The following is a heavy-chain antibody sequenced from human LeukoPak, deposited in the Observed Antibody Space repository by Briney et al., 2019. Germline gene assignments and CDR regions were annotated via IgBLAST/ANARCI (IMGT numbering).Heavy chain of an antibody. CDR3: ARIIGVSSSWYSEASYYFDY. J-gene: IGHJ4*02. D-gene: IGHD6-13*01. CDR2: IIPIFGTA. CDR1: GGTFSSYA. V-gene: IGHV1-69*13. Sequence: ASVKVSCKASGGTFSSYAISWVRQAPGQGLEWMGGIIPIFGTANYAQKFQGRVTITADESTSTAYMELSSLRSEDTAVYYCARIIGVSSSWYSEASYYFDYWGQGTPVTVSS.